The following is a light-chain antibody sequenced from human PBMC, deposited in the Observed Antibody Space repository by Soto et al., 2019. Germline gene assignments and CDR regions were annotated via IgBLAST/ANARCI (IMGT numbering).Light chain of an antibody. V-gene: IGKV1-39*01. CDR3: QQSYSTLPIT. Sequence: DIQMTQSPSSLSASVGDRVTITCRAIQSISSCLNWYQQKPGKAPKLLIYAASSLQSGVPSRFSGSGSGTDFTLTISSLQPEDFATYYCQQSYSTLPITFGQGPRLEIK. J-gene: IGKJ5*01. CDR1: QSISSC. CDR2: AAS.